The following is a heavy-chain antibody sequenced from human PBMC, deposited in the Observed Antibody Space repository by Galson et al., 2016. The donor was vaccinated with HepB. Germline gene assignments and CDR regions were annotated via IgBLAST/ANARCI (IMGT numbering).Heavy chain of an antibody. CDR3: ARDEGFYNGMDV. J-gene: IGHJ6*02. D-gene: IGHD2-2*02. Sequence: SETLSLTCTVSSDPVTSGTYYWSWVRQSPGKGLDWIGHIHDSGNTNYNPSIKSRVTISRDTSKNQFFLELTSVTAADTAVYYCARDEGFYNGMDVWGQGTTVAVAS. CDR1: SDPVTSGTYY. CDR2: IHDSGNT. V-gene: IGHV4-61*01.